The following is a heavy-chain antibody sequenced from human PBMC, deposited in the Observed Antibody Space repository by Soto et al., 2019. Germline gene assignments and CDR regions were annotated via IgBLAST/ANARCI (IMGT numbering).Heavy chain of an antibody. CDR2: ISYDGSNK. V-gene: IGHV3-30*03. CDR3: ARSGVAALDS. D-gene: IGHD2-8*01. Sequence: VGSLRLSCAASGFTFSSYGMHWVRQAPGKGLEWVAVISYDGSNKYYADSVKGRFTISRDNAKSSLYLQMDSLRADDTAVYFCARSGVAALDSWGQGTLVTVSS. CDR1: GFTFSSYG. J-gene: IGHJ5*01.